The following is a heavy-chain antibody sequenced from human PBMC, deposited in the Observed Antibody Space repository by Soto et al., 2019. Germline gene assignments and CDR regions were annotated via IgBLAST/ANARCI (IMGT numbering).Heavy chain of an antibody. CDR3: ARGVYYYGSGSHILYYFDY. J-gene: IGHJ4*02. V-gene: IGHV1-18*01. CDR1: GYTFTSYG. CDR2: ISAYNGNT. D-gene: IGHD3-10*01. Sequence: GASVKVSCKASGYTFTSYGISWVRQAPGQGLEWMGWISAYNGNTNYAQKLQGRVTMTTDTSTSTAYMELRSLRSDDTAVYYCARGVYYYGSGSHILYYFDYWGQGTLVTVSS.